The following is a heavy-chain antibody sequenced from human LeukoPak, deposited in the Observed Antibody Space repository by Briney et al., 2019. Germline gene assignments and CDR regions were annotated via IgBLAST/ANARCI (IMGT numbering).Heavy chain of an antibody. CDR1: GFTFSSYA. D-gene: IGHD3-22*01. CDR3: AKSNNYDSSGYYLWSEDY. Sequence: GRSLRLSCAASGFTFSSYAMPWVRQAPGKGLEWVAVISYDGSNKYYADSVKGRFTISRDNSKNTLYLQMNSLRAEDTAVYYCAKSNNYDSSGYYLWSEDYWGQGTLVTVSS. V-gene: IGHV3-30-3*01. CDR2: ISYDGSNK. J-gene: IGHJ4*02.